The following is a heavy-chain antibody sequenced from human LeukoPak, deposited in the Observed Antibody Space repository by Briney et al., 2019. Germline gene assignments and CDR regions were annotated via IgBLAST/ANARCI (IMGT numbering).Heavy chain of an antibody. D-gene: IGHD3-22*01. CDR3: ARQYYYDSSGHSDYFDY. CDR2: IYYSGST. Sequence: SETLSLTCNVSGGSISSGGYYWSWIRQHPGKGLEWIGYIYYSGSTYYNPSLKSRVTISVGTSKNQFSLKLSSVTAADTAVYYCARQYYYDSSGHSDYFDYWGQGTLVTVSS. J-gene: IGHJ4*02. CDR1: GGSISSGGYY. V-gene: IGHV4-31*03.